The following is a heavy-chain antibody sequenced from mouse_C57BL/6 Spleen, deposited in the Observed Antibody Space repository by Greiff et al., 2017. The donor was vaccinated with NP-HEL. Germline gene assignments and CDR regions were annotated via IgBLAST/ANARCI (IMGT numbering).Heavy chain of an antibody. V-gene: IGHV1-53*01. CDR1: GYTFTSYW. CDR2: INPSNGGT. Sequence: QVQLQQPGPELVKPGASVKLSCKASGYTFTSYWMHWVKQRPGQGLEWIGNINPSNGGTNYNEKFKSKATLTVDKSSSTAYMQLSSLTSEDYAVYYCAREEPNWDGGYYFDYWGQGTTLTVSS. CDR3: AREEPNWDGGYYFDY. D-gene: IGHD4-1*02. J-gene: IGHJ2*01.